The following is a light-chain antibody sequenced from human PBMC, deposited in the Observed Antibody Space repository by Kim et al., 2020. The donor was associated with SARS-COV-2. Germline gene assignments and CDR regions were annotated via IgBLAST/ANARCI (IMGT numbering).Light chain of an antibody. Sequence: QPVLTQPSSLSASPGASASLTCTLRSGINVGTYKIYWYQQKPGSPPQYLLRYKSDSDKHQGSGVPSRFSRSKDASANAGILLISGLQSEDEADYYCMISYSVALVFGGGTQLTVL. CDR2: YKSDSDK. J-gene: IGLJ3*02. CDR1: SGINVGTYK. V-gene: IGLV5-45*02. CDR3: MISYSVALV.